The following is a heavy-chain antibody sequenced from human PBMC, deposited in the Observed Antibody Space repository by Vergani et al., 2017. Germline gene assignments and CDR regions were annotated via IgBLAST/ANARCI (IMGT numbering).Heavy chain of an antibody. CDR2: ISSNGGST. V-gene: IGHV3-64D*06. CDR1: GFTFSSYA. J-gene: IGHJ4*02. Sequence: EVQLVESGGGLVQPGGSLRLSCSASGFTFSSYAMHWVRQAPGKGLEYVSAISSNGGSTYYADSVKGRFTISRDNSKNTLYLQMSSLRAEDTAVYYCVKYGGKGMMEWELRFYYFDYWGQGTLVTVSS. D-gene: IGHD1-26*01. CDR3: VKYGGKGMMEWELRFYYFDY.